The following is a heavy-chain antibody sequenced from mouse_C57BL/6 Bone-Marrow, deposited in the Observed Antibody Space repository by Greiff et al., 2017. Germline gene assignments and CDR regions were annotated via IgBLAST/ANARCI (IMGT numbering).Heavy chain of an antibody. V-gene: IGHV1-64*01. CDR3: ALLRDYAMDY. D-gene: IGHD2-12*01. Sequence: QVQLQQPGAELVKPEASVKLSCKASGYTFTSYWMHWVKQRPGQGLEWIGMIHPNSGSTNYNEKFKSKATLTVDKSSSTAYMQLSSLTSEDSAVYYCALLRDYAMDYWGQGTSVTVSS. CDR2: IHPNSGST. CDR1: GYTFTSYW. J-gene: IGHJ4*01.